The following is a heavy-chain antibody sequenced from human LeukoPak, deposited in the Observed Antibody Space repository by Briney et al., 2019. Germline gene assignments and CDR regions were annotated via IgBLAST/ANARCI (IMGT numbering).Heavy chain of an antibody. Sequence: GGSLRLSCAASGFTFSSYAMSWVRQAPGKGLEWVSAISGSGGSTYYADSVKGRFTISRDNSKNTLYLQMNSLRAEDTAVYYCAKDMVRGVIIKVFDHWGQGTLVTVSS. D-gene: IGHD3-10*01. CDR1: GFTFSSYA. J-gene: IGHJ4*02. CDR2: ISGSGGST. CDR3: AKDMVRGVIIKVFDH. V-gene: IGHV3-23*01.